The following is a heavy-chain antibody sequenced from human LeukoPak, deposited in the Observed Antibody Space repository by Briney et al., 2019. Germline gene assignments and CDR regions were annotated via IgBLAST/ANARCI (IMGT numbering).Heavy chain of an antibody. CDR3: ARVKGTYFDY. J-gene: IGHJ4*02. CDR2: ISASGANI. CDR1: GFPLSSYS. D-gene: IGHD1-1*01. Sequence: PGGSLRLSCTVSGFPLSSYSMSWFRQAPGKGLEWVAYISASGANIYYVDSVMGRFTVSRDNPQSSLFLQMNSPRAEDTAVYYCARVKGTYFDYWGQGALVTVSS. V-gene: IGHV3-48*01.